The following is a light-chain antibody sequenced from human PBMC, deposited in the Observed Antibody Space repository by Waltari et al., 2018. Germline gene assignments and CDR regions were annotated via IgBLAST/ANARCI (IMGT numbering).Light chain of an antibody. V-gene: IGKV1-39*01. CDR2: GSS. Sequence: DIQMTQSPSSLSASVGSRVSITCRANQSITTYLNWYQQKPGKAPKLLIYGSSSLQSGVPSRFSGSGTGTDFTLTISSLQLEDFATYYCLQSYNDPTFGQGTKVEIK. J-gene: IGKJ1*01. CDR3: LQSYNDPT. CDR1: QSITTY.